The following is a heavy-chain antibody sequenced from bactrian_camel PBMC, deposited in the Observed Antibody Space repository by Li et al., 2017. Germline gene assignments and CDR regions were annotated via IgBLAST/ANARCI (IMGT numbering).Heavy chain of an antibody. CDR1: LISYGSH. J-gene: IGHJ4*01. CDR2: MITDGGRK. Sequence: HVQLVESGGGSVQTGGSLTLSCTASLISYGSHMAWFRQAPGKEREAVAAMITDGGRKYYSQPVKGRFAISRDNAKNTLYLEMDNLKAEDTAIYYCTKDGQFHPERKILLGVEIHSRGTQVTVS. D-gene: IGHD3*01. V-gene: IGHV3S54*01.